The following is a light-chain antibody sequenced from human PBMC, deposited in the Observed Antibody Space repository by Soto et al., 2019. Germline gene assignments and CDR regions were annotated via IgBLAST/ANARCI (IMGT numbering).Light chain of an antibody. Sequence: QSALTQPPSASGSPGQSVTISCTGTSSDGGGYNYVSWYQQHPGKAPKLMIYEVSKRPSRVPDRFSGSKSGNTASLTVSGLQAEDEADYYCSSYAGSNYVFGTGTKVTVL. V-gene: IGLV2-8*01. CDR1: SSDGGGYNY. CDR2: EVS. J-gene: IGLJ1*01. CDR3: SSYAGSNYV.